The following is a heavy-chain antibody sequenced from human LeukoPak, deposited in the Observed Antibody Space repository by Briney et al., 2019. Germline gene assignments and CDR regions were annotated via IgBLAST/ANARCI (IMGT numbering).Heavy chain of an antibody. V-gene: IGHV4-59*08. J-gene: IGHJ6*02. Sequence: PSETLSLTCTVSGDSISSYYWSWIRQPPGKGLEWIGYSSSSGSTNYNPSLKSRATISLDTSKSQFSLKLTSVTAADTAVYYCARLYGYTYGHGGMDVWGQGTTVTVS. CDR1: GDSISSYY. CDR3: ARLYGYTYGHGGMDV. D-gene: IGHD5-18*01. CDR2: SSSSGST.